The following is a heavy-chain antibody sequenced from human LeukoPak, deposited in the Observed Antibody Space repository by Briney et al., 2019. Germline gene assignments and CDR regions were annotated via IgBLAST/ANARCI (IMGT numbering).Heavy chain of an antibody. D-gene: IGHD3-10*01. V-gene: IGHV1-2*02. J-gene: IGHJ5*02. CDR2: INPNSGDT. CDR1: GYTFTDYY. Sequence: ASVKVSCKASGYTFTDYYINWVRPAPGQGLEWIGWINPNSGDTNYAQKFQDRVTMTRDTSISTAYIELNFLRSDDTAVFYCARGDYYGSPKVVAAWGQGTLVTVSS. CDR3: ARGDYYGSPKVVAA.